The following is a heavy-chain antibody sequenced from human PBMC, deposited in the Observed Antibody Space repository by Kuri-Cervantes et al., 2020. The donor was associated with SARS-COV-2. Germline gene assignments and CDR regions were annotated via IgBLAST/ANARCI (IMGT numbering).Heavy chain of an antibody. J-gene: IGHJ4*02. CDR2: INPNSGGT. Sequence: ASVKVSCKASGYTFTGYYMHWVRQAPGQGLEWMGRINPNSGGTNYAQKFQGRVTMTRDTSISTAYMELSSLRSDDTAVYYCARVGYDSSGYYPHFDYWGQGTLVTVSS. CDR1: GYTFTGYY. CDR3: ARVGYDSSGYYPHFDY. V-gene: IGHV1-2*06. D-gene: IGHD3-22*01.